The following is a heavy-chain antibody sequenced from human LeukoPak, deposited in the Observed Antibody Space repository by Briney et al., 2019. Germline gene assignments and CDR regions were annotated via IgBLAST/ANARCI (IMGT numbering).Heavy chain of an antibody. V-gene: IGHV1-69*13. Sequence: GASVKVSCKASGGTFSSYAISWVRQAPGQGLEWMGGIIPIFGTANYAQKFQGRVTITADESTSTAYMELSSLRSEDTAVYYCARTGYSYGPGPSRQTWDMDVWGKGTTVTISS. CDR2: IIPIFGTA. CDR3: ARTGYSYGPGPSRQTWDMDV. D-gene: IGHD5-18*01. J-gene: IGHJ6*03. CDR1: GGTFSSYA.